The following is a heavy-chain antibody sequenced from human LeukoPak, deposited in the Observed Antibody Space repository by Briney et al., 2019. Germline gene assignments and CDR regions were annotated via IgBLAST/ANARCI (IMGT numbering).Heavy chain of an antibody. CDR1: GYTFTSYD. Sequence: GASVKVSCKASGYTFTSYDINWVRQATGQGLEWMGWMNPNSGNTGYAQKFQGRVTITRNTSISTAYVELSSLRSEDTAVYYCARGQYSSSWYGNWGFDPWGQGTLVTVSS. D-gene: IGHD6-13*01. J-gene: IGHJ5*02. CDR2: MNPNSGNT. V-gene: IGHV1-8*03. CDR3: ARGQYSSSWYGNWGFDP.